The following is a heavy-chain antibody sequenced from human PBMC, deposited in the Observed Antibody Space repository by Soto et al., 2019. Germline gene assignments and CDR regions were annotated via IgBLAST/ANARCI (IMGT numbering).Heavy chain of an antibody. D-gene: IGHD6-19*01. Sequence: GGSLRLSCAASGFIFSDYYMSWIRQAPGKGLEWVSYISNTGGAIYYADSVKGRFTVSRDNAKNSLYLQMNSLRAEDTAVYYCARVSGQSLVSYWGQGTLVTVSS. J-gene: IGHJ4*02. V-gene: IGHV3-11*01. CDR2: ISNTGGAI. CDR3: ARVSGQSLVSY. CDR1: GFIFSDYY.